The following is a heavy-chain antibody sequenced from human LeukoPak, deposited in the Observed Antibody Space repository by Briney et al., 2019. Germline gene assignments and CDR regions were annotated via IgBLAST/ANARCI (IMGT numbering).Heavy chain of an antibody. J-gene: IGHJ4*02. CDR1: GFIFSNYG. D-gene: IGHD3-22*01. Sequence: GGSLRLSCAASGFIFSNYGMHWVRQAPGKGLEWVAFMRSDGCDKYYADSVKGRFTVSRDNSENTLYLQMNSLRAEDTALYYCAKHDSSSYYWGQGTLVTVSS. CDR2: MRSDGCDK. CDR3: AKHDSSSYY. V-gene: IGHV3-30*02.